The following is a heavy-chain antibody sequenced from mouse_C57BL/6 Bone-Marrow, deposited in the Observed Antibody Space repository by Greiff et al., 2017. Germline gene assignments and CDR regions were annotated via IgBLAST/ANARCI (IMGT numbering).Heavy chain of an antibody. J-gene: IGHJ1*03. CDR3: ARRGSYYSNHWYFDV. D-gene: IGHD2-5*01. CDR2: INYDGSST. CDR1: GFTFSDYY. Sequence: EVKLMESEGGLVQPGSSMKLSCTASGFTFSDYYMAWVRQVPEKGLEWVANINYDGSSTYYLDSLKSRFIISRDNAKNILYLQMSSLKSEDTATYYCARRGSYYSNHWYFDVWGTGTTVTVSS. V-gene: IGHV5-16*01.